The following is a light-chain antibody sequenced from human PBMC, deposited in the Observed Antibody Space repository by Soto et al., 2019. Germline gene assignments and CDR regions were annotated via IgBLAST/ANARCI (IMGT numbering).Light chain of an antibody. CDR1: QSISRS. CDR3: QQYSDFLIS. CDR2: DAS. Sequence: DIQMTQSPSTLSASVGDRVTITCRASQSISRSLSWYQQKPGKAPSLLIYDASSLEGGVPSRFIGSGFGTEFTLTITNLQPADFATYYFQQYSDFLISFGPGNPVHFK. V-gene: IGKV1-5*01. J-gene: IGKJ3*01.